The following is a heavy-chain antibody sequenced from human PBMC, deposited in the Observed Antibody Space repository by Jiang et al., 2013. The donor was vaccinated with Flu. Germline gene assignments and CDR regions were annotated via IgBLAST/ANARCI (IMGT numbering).Heavy chain of an antibody. CDR3: AKDAIITMIVVVIHFDY. J-gene: IGHJ4*02. V-gene: IGHV3-23*01. CDR2: ISGSGGST. D-gene: IGHD3-22*01. CDR1: GFTFSSYA. Sequence: GLVQPGGSLRLSCAASGFTFSSYAMSWVRQAPGKGLEWVSAISGSGGSTYYADSVKGRFTISRDNSKNTLYLQMNSLRAEDTAVYYCAKDAIITMIVVVIHFDYWGQGTLVTVSS.